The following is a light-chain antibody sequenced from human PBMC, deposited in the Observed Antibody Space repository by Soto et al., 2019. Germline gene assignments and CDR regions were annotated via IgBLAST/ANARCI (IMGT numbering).Light chain of an antibody. CDR2: DAS. CDR1: QSVSSY. J-gene: IGKJ1*01. CDR3: QQRSNWPPVWT. V-gene: IGKV3-11*01. Sequence: EIVLTQSPATLSLSPGERATLSCRASQSVSSYLAWYQQKPGQAPRLLIYDASNRATGIPARFSGNGSGTDFTLTIRSLEPEDFAVYYCQQRSNWPPVWTFGQGTKVDIK.